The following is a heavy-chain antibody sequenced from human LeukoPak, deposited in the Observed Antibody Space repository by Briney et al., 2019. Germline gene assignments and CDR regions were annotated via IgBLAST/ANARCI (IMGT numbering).Heavy chain of an antibody. V-gene: IGHV3-7*01. CDR3: ARDDVETAMVNDY. J-gene: IGHJ4*02. CDR2: IKQDGSEK. Sequence: PGESLRLSCAASGFTFSSYWMSWVRQAPGKGLEWVANIKQDGSEKYYVDSVKGRFTISRDNAKNSLYLQMNSLRAEDTAVYYCARDDVETAMVNDYWGQGTLVTVSS. CDR1: GFTFSSYW. D-gene: IGHD5-18*01.